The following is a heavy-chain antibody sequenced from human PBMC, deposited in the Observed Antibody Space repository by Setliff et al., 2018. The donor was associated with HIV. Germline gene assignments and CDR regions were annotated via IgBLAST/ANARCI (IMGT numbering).Heavy chain of an antibody. CDR1: GGSISSGGYS. CDR2: IYHSGST. CDR3: ARLTTTYYYDSSAYYHPV. Sequence: PSETLSLTCAVSGGSISSGGYSWSWIRQPPGKGLEWIGYIYHSGSTNYNPSLKSRVTISVDTSKNQFSLKLSSVTAADTAVFYCARLTTTYYYDSSAYYHPVWGQGTLVTVSS. D-gene: IGHD3-22*01. V-gene: IGHV4-30-2*01. J-gene: IGHJ4*02.